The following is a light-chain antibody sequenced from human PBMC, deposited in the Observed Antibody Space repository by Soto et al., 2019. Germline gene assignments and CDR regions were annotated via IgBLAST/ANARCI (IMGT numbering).Light chain of an antibody. CDR3: SSYTSSSSPLYV. V-gene: IGLV2-14*01. CDR2: DVS. Sequence: QSALTRTASVSGSPGQSITISCTGTSSDVGGYNYVSWYQQHPGKAPKLMIYDVSNRPSGVSNRFSGSKSGNTASLTISGLQAQDEADYYCSSYTSSSSPLYVFGTGTKVTVL. CDR1: SSDVGGYNY. J-gene: IGLJ1*01.